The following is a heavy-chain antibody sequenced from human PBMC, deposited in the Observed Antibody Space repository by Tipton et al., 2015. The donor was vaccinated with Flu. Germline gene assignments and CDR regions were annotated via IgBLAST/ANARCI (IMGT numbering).Heavy chain of an antibody. CDR2: IYYSGST. Sequence: LRLSCTVSGGSISSYYWSWIRQPPGKGLEWIGYIYYSGSTNYNPSLKSRVTISVDTSTNQFSLKLSSVTAADTAVYYCARELNNGMDVWGQGTTVTVSS. CDR1: GGSISSYY. J-gene: IGHJ6*02. CDR3: ARELNNGMDV. V-gene: IGHV4-59*01.